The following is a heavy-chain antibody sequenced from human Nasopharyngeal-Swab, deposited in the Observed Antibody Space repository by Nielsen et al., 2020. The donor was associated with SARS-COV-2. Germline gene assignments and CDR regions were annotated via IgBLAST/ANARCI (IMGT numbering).Heavy chain of an antibody. Sequence: GSLRLSCTVSGGSISSSSYYWGWIRQPRGKGLEWIGSIYYSGGTYYNPSLKSRVTISVDTSKNQFSLKLSSVTAADTAVYYCARLGIAARWGYWGQGTLVTVSS. CDR2: IYYSGGT. CDR1: GGSISSSSYY. V-gene: IGHV4-39*01. D-gene: IGHD6-6*01. CDR3: ARLGIAARWGY. J-gene: IGHJ4*02.